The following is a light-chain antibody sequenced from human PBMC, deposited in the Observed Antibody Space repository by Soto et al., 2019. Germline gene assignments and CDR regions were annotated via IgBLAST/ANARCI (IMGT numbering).Light chain of an antibody. J-gene: IGLJ2*01. CDR3: QAWDNSTVV. CDR2: QDN. Sequence: LTQPASVSGSPGQTASITCSGDKLGDKYACWYQQKPGQSPVLVIYQDNRRPSGIPERFSGSNSGNTATLTISGTQAMDEADYYCQAWDNSTVVFGGGTKVTVL. V-gene: IGLV3-1*01. CDR1: KLGDKY.